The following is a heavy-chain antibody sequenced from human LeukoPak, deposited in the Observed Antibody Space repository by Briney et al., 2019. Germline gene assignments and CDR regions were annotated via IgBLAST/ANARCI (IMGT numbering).Heavy chain of an antibody. CDR1: GFTFSSYG. J-gene: IGHJ4*02. CDR2: ISYDGSNT. CDR3: AKTFGGVISQDYFDY. D-gene: IGHD3-16*02. Sequence: GRSLRLSCAASGFTFSSYGMHWVRQAPGKGLEWVAVISYDGSNTYYADSVKGRFTISRDNSKNTLYLQMNSLRAEDTAVYYCAKTFGGVISQDYFDYWGQGTLVTVSS. V-gene: IGHV3-30*18.